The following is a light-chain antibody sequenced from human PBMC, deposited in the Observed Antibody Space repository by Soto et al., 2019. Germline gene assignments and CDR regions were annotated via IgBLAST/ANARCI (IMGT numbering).Light chain of an antibody. J-gene: IGKJ2*01. CDR1: QSVSSN. V-gene: IGKV3-15*01. CDR2: GAS. Sequence: ETVLTQSPGTLPVSPGERATLSCRASQSVSSNLAWYQQKPGQAPRLLIYGASTRATGIPARFSDSGSGTEFTLTISSLQSEDFAVYYCQQYNDWPPYTFGQGTKLEIK. CDR3: QQYNDWPPYT.